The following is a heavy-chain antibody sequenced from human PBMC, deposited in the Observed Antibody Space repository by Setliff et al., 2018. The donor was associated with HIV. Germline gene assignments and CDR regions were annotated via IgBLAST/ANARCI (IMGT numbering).Heavy chain of an antibody. CDR1: GYAFTDYS. Sequence: ASVKVSCKTSGYAFTDYSIHWVRQAPGQGLEWVGRINPDSRGTNYAQTFQGRVTTTRDTSVSTAYMELSRLKSDDTAVFYCARGVKGIATTGKYYFDYWGQGTLVTVSS. CDR3: ARGVKGIATTGKYYFDY. J-gene: IGHJ4*02. D-gene: IGHD6-13*01. V-gene: IGHV1-2*06. CDR2: INPDSRGT.